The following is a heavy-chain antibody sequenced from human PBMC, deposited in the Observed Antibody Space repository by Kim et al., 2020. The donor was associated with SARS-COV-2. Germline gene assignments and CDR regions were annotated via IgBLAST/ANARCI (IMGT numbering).Heavy chain of an antibody. CDR1: GFTFSDYY. J-gene: IGHJ6*02. CDR3: ARVGYDYVWGSYRDYYYYYGMDV. CDR2: ISSSSSYT. D-gene: IGHD3-16*02. Sequence: GGSLRHSCAASGFTFSDYYMSWIRQAPGKGLEWVSYISSSSSYTNYADSVKGRFTISRDNAKNSLYLQMNSLRAEDTDVYYCARVGYDYVWGSYRDYYYYYGMDVWGQGTTVTVSS. V-gene: IGHV3-11*05.